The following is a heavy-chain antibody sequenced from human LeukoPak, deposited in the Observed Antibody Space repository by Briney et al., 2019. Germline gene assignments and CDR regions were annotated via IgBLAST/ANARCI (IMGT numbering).Heavy chain of an antibody. V-gene: IGHV1-46*01. J-gene: IGHJ4*02. CDR2: INPSGGST. CDR3: ARGITIFGVVIVTLDY. CDR1: GYTFTSYY. D-gene: IGHD3-3*01. Sequence: GASVKVSCKASGYTFTSYYMHWVRQAPGQGLEWMGIINPSGGSTSYAQKFQGRVTMTRDTSTSTVYMELSSLRSEDTAVYYCARGITIFGVVIVTLDYWGQGTLVTVSS.